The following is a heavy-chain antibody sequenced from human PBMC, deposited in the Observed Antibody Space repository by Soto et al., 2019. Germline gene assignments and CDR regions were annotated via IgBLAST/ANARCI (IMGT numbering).Heavy chain of an antibody. Sequence: GASVKVSCKASGGTFSSYAISWVRQAPGQGLEWMGGIIPIFGTANYAQKFQGRVTITADESTSTAYMELSSLRSEDTAEYYCARDAPEYYDILTGRNDYWGQGTLVTVSS. D-gene: IGHD3-9*01. CDR1: GGTFSSYA. J-gene: IGHJ4*02. V-gene: IGHV1-69*13. CDR3: ARDAPEYYDILTGRNDY. CDR2: IIPIFGTA.